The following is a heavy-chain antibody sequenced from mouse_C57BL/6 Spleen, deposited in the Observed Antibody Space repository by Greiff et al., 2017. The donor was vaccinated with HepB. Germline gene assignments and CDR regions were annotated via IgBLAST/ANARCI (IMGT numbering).Heavy chain of an antibody. Sequence: VQLQQPGAELVRPGSSVKLSCKASGYTFTSYWMHWVKQRPIQGLEWIGNIDPSDSETHYNQKFKDKATLTVDKSSSTAYMQLSSLTSEDSAVYYCARSGYDYGDWYFDVWGTGTTVTVSS. CDR3: ARSGYDYGDWYFDV. V-gene: IGHV1-52*01. CDR1: GYTFTSYW. CDR2: IDPSDSET. J-gene: IGHJ1*03. D-gene: IGHD2-4*01.